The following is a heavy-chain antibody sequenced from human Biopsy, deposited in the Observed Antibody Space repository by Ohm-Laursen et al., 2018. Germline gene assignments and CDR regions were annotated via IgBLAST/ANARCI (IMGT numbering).Heavy chain of an antibody. Sequence: VTLSLTCTVSGGSISSDYWSWIRQSPGKGLEWIGYISNRGSTNYNPSLRGRVTISVDTSKNQFSLKLSSVTAADTAVFFCARLYRLDDYWNDDPPDAFDVWGQGTRVTVSS. CDR1: GGSISSDY. CDR2: ISNRGST. D-gene: IGHD3-3*01. CDR3: ARLYRLDDYWNDDPPDAFDV. V-gene: IGHV4-59*08. J-gene: IGHJ3*01.